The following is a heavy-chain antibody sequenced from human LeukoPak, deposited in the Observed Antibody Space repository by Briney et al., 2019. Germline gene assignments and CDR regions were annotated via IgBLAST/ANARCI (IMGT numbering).Heavy chain of an antibody. J-gene: IGHJ3*02. Sequence: TPSETLSPTCAVHGWSFSGHYWSSIPQPPAKGLEWIREIHHSGSPNYNPSLKSRHTLSHDTSNNQFSPNLTSVTPADTAVLYLASGLMVIKALDIWGQGTMVTVSS. D-gene: IGHD3-22*01. CDR3: ASGLMVIKALDI. CDR2: IHHSGSP. V-gene: IGHV4-34*01. CDR1: GWSFSGHY.